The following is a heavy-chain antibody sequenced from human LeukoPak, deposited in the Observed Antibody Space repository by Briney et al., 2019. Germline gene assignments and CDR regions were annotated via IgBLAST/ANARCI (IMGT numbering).Heavy chain of an antibody. V-gene: IGHV1-24*01. Sequence: ASVKVSCKVSGYTLTELSMHWVRQAPGKGLEWMGGFDPEDGETIYAQKFQGRVTMTEDTSTDTAYMELSSLRSEDTAVYYCATGGDDYGDFDYWGQGTLVTVSS. CDR2: FDPEDGET. J-gene: IGHJ4*02. D-gene: IGHD4-17*01. CDR3: ATGGDDYGDFDY. CDR1: GYTLTELS.